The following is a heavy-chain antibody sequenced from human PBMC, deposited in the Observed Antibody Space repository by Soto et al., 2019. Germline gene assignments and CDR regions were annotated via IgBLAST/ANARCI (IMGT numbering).Heavy chain of an antibody. CDR3: ARPREAGKNYYGVDV. Sequence: PGETLKISCKGSGYSFTSYWIGWVRQMPGKGLEWMGIIYPGDSDTRYSPSFQGQVTISADKSISTAYLQWSSLKASDTAMYYCARPREAGKNYYGVDVWGQGTTVTVSS. CDR1: GYSFTSYW. CDR2: IYPGDSDT. J-gene: IGHJ6*02. V-gene: IGHV5-51*01. D-gene: IGHD6-19*01.